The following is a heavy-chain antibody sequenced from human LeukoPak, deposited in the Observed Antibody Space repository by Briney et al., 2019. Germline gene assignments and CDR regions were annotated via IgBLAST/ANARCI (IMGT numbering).Heavy chain of an antibody. CDR2: ISVGGIST. CDR3: AKVSVGSTTYFFSFDS. Sequence: GGSLRLSCAASGFTFSHYAMIWVRQAPGKGLEWVSAISVGGISTYYADSVKGRFTISRDNSKNTLYLQMNSMRAEDTAVYYCAKVSVGSTTYFFSFDSWGQGTLVTVSS. J-gene: IGHJ4*02. V-gene: IGHV3-23*01. D-gene: IGHD1-26*01. CDR1: GFTFSHYA.